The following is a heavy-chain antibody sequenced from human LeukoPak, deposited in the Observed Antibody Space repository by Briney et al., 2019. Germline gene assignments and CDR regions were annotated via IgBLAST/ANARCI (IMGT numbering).Heavy chain of an antibody. D-gene: IGHD6-19*01. Sequence: PGGSLRLSCAASGSTVSSNYMSWVRQAPGKGLEWVSVIYSGGSTYYADSVKGRFTISRDNSKNTLYLQMNSLRAEDTAVYYCAREIAYSSGWYYFDYWGQGTLVTVSS. CDR3: AREIAYSSGWYYFDY. CDR2: IYSGGST. CDR1: GSTVSSNY. V-gene: IGHV3-53*01. J-gene: IGHJ4*02.